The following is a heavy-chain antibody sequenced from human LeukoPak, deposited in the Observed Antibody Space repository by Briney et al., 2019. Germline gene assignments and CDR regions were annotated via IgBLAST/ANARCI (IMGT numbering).Heavy chain of an antibody. J-gene: IGHJ4*02. Sequence: GGSLRLSCAASGFTFSSFSMNWVRQAPGKGLEWVSSISSSSSYTYYADSVKGRFTISRDNAKKSLYLQMNSLRAEDTAVYYWARASSGGAVDLYYFDNWGKGTLVAVSS. D-gene: IGHD6-19*01. CDR1: GFTFSSFS. CDR3: ARASSGGAVDLYYFDN. CDR2: ISSSSSYT. V-gene: IGHV3-21*01.